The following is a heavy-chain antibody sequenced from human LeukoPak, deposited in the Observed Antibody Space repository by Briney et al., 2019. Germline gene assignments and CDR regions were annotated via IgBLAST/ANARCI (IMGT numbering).Heavy chain of an antibody. V-gene: IGHV3-48*03. CDR2: ISSSGSPI. CDR1: GFTFSSFD. Sequence: GGSLRLSCAASGFTFSSFDMNWVRQAPGKGLEWISYISSSGSPIYYADSVKGRFTISRNNAKSSMYLQMNSLRAEDTAVYYCATQGRSTKLGIWGQGTMVTVSS. J-gene: IGHJ3*02. D-gene: IGHD2-2*01. CDR3: ATQGRSTKLGI.